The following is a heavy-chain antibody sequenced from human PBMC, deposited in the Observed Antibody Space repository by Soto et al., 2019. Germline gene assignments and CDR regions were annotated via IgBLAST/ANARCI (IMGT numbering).Heavy chain of an antibody. CDR2: IGKSGPDR. V-gene: IGHV3-23*04. Sequence: EVKLVQSGGGLVQPGGSLRISCKVSGFMFSDYAMTWVRQAPGKGLEWVSSIGKSGPDRDYADSVKGRVTISRDKSANTVYRHMDSLKVEGTAVYFCRKVRDYWGQGTEVTVST. CDR3: RKVRDY. J-gene: IGHJ4*02. CDR1: GFMFSDYA.